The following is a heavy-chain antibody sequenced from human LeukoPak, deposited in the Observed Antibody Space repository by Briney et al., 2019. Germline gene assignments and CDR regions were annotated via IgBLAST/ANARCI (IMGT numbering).Heavy chain of an antibody. CDR3: ARGGTAVIAPYAFDI. Sequence: SETLSLTCTVSGGSISSYYWSWIRQPPGKGLEWIGYIYYSGSTNYNPSVKSRVAMSVDTSKKEFSLKLSSLTAADTAVYYCARGGTAVIAPYAFDIWGQGTMVTVSS. J-gene: IGHJ3*02. CDR1: GGSISSYY. V-gene: IGHV4-59*01. CDR2: IYYSGST. D-gene: IGHD4-23*01.